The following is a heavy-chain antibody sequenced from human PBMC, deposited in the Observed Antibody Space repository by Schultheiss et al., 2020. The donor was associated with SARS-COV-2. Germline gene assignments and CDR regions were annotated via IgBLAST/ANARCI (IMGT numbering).Heavy chain of an antibody. Sequence: GESLKISCAASGFTFSSYWMHWVRQAPGKGLVWVSRINSDGSSTSYADSVKGRFTISRDNAKNTLYLQMNSLRAEDTAVYYCAKDRAGAHPFDYWGQGTLVTVAS. J-gene: IGHJ4*02. D-gene: IGHD6-25*01. CDR2: INSDGSST. CDR1: GFTFSSYW. V-gene: IGHV3-74*01. CDR3: AKDRAGAHPFDY.